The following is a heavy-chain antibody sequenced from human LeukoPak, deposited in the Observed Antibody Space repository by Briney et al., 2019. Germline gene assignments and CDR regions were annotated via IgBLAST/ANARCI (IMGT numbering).Heavy chain of an antibody. CDR1: GYSMSCGYY. J-gene: IGHJ5*02. CDR2: IYHSGST. D-gene: IGHD6-13*01. V-gene: IGHV4-38-2*02. Sequence: SETLPLTCTVSGYSMSCGYYWGWIRQPPGKGLEWIGSIYHSGSTYYNPSLKSRVSKSVDTSKNQFSLKLSSVTAADTAVYYCARGRRIAAFWFDPWGQGTLVTVSS. CDR3: ARGRRIAAFWFDP.